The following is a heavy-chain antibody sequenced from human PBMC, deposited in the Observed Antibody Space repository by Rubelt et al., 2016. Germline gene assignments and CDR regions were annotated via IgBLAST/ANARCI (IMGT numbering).Heavy chain of an antibody. CDR2: IYYSGST. J-gene: IGHJ6*02. V-gene: IGHV4-39*07. CDR3: ARDGSSSSEDYYGMDV. Sequence: WIGSIYYSGSTYYNPSLKSRVTISVDTSKNQFSLKLSSVTAADTAVYYCARDGSSSSEDYYGMDVWGQGTTVTVSS. D-gene: IGHD6-6*01.